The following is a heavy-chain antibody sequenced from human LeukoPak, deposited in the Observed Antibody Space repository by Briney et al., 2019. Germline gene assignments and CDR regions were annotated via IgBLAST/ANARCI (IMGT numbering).Heavy chain of an antibody. V-gene: IGHV3-7*03. D-gene: IGHD1-26*01. J-gene: IGHJ4*02. CDR3: AKDEEVGATTFDY. Sequence: GGSLRLSCATSGFTFSSYWMNWVRRAPGKGLEWVANIKQDGSDKYYVDSVKGRFTISRDNAKNSLYLQTNSLRAEDTAVYYCAKDEEVGATTFDYWGQGTLVTVSS. CDR2: IKQDGSDK. CDR1: GFTFSSYW.